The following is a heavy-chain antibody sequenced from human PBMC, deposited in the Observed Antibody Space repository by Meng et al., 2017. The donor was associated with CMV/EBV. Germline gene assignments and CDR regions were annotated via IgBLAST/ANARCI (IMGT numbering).Heavy chain of an antibody. V-gene: IGHV3-21*01. J-gene: IGHJ4*02. CDR1: GFTFSSYS. Sequence: GESLKISCAASGFTFSSYSMNWVRQAPGKGLEWVSSISSSSSYIYYADSVKGRFTISRDNAKNSLYLQMNRLRAEDTAVYYCAREPYCTNGVCFLDYWGQGTLVTVSS. D-gene: IGHD2-8*01. CDR3: AREPYCTNGVCFLDY. CDR2: ISSSSSYI.